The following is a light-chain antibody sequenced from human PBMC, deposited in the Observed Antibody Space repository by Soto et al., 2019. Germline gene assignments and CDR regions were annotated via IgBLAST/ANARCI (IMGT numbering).Light chain of an antibody. V-gene: IGLV7-46*01. CDR1: TGAVTNGHY. J-gene: IGLJ1*01. CDR3: LLSYNGPYV. Sequence: QAVVTQQASLSVFPGVTFTLTCGSSTGAVTNGHYPYWFQQKPGKAPRTLIYDTTNRHSWTPARFSGSLLGGKAALTLSGAQTEDEAEYYCLLSYNGPYVFGTGTKVTVL. CDR2: DTT.